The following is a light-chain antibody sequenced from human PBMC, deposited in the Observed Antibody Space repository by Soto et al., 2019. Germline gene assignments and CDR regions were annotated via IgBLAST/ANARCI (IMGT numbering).Light chain of an antibody. CDR3: QHYNSYSEA. CDR1: QSISSF. J-gene: IGKJ1*01. CDR2: AAS. V-gene: IGKV1-5*01. Sequence: DIQMTQSPSSLSASVGDRVSITCRASQSISSFLNWYQQKPGKAPNLLIYAASNLQSGVPSRFSGSGSGTEFTLTISSLQPDDFATYYCQHYNSYSEAFGQGTKVDIK.